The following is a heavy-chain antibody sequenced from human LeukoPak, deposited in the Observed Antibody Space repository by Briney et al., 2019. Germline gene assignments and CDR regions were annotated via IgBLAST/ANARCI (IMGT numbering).Heavy chain of an antibody. CDR3: AKAYSSGWPAN. CDR1: GFTFSSYA. V-gene: IGHV3-23*01. D-gene: IGHD6-19*01. CDR2: ISGSGSST. J-gene: IGHJ4*02. Sequence: PGGSLRLSCAASGFTFSSYAMSWVRQAPGKGLEWVSVISGSGSSTYYADSVKGRFTISRDNFKNTLYLQMNSLRAEDTAVYYCAKAYSSGWPANWGQGTLVTVSS.